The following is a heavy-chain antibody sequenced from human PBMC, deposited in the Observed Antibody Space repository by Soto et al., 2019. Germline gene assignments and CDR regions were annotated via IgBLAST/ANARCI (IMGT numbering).Heavy chain of an antibody. CDR2: ISSSSSTI. D-gene: IGHD2-15*01. Sequence: GSLRLSCAASVFTFSSYSMNWVRQAPGKGLEWVSYISSSSSTIYYADSVKGRFTISRDNAKNSLYLQMNSLRDEDTAVYYCARVSSGGSCYQHDGSDNWRQGTLVTVSS. J-gene: IGHJ4*02. CDR1: VFTFSSYS. CDR3: ARVSSGGSCYQHDGSDN. V-gene: IGHV3-48*02.